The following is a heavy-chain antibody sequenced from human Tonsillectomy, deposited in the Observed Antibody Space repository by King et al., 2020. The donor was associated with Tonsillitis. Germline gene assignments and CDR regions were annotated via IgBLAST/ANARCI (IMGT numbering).Heavy chain of an antibody. CDR1: GFTFSSYA. V-gene: IGHV3-23*04. CDR3: ARASGGLSGSYPLNAFDV. J-gene: IGHJ3*01. CDR2: LSGSGSST. D-gene: IGHD1-26*01. Sequence: VQLVESGGGLVQPGGSLRLSCAASGFTFSSYAMSWVRQAPGKGLEWVSTLSGSGSSTYYADSVKGRLTISRDNSKNTLYLQMSSRRAEDTAVYYCARASGGLSGSYPLNAFDVWGQGTMVTVS.